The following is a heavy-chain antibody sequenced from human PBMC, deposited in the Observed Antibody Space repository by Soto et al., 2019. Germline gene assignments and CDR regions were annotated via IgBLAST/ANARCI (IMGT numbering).Heavy chain of an antibody. V-gene: IGHV3-66*01. J-gene: IGHJ4*02. CDR3: ARGGNYDFWSGNLHFDY. Sequence: SGGSLRLSCAASGFTVSSNYMSWVRQAPGKGLEWVSVIYSGGSTYYADSVKGRFTISRDNPKNTLYLQMNSLRAEDTAVYYCARGGNYDFWSGNLHFDYWGQGTLVTVSS. CDR1: GFTVSSNY. CDR2: IYSGGST. D-gene: IGHD3-3*01.